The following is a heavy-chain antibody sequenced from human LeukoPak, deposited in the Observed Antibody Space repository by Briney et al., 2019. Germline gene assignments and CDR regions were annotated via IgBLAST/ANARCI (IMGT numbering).Heavy chain of an antibody. CDR3: AKDLKQQLALDY. J-gene: IGHJ4*02. V-gene: IGHV3-23*01. CDR2: ISGSGGST. Sequence: GGSLRLSCAASGFTFSSYAMSWVRRAPGKGLEWVSAISGSGGSTYYADSVKGRFTISRDNSKNTLYLQMNSLRAEDTAVYYCAKDLKQQLALDYWGQGTLVTVSS. CDR1: GFTFSSYA. D-gene: IGHD6-13*01.